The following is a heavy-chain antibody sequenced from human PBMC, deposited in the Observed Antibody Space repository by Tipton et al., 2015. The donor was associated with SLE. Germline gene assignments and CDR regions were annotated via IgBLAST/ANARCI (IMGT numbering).Heavy chain of an antibody. V-gene: IGHV4-59*12. CDR1: GGSISSYY. J-gene: IGHJ4*02. CDR2: IYYSGST. D-gene: IGHD6-13*01. CDR3: ARRPSVAAAGAFDY. Sequence: LRLSCTVSGGSISSYYWSWIRQPPGKGLEWIGYIYYSGSTNYNPSLKSRVTISVDTSKNQFSLKLSSVTAADTAVYYCARRPSVAAAGAFDYWGQGTLVTVSS.